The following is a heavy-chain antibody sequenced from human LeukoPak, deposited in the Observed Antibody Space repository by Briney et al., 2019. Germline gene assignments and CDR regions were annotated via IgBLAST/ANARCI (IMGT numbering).Heavy chain of an antibody. CDR3: ARGATIFAPMDV. V-gene: IGHV1-58*01. CDR2: IVVGSGNK. CDR1: GFTFTSSA. D-gene: IGHD3-3*01. Sequence: SVKVSCKASGFTFTSSAVQWVRQARGQRLEWIGWIVVGSGNKNYAQKFQGRVTMTRDTSTSTVYMELSSLRSEDTAVYNCARGATIFAPMDVWGQGTTVTVSS. J-gene: IGHJ6*02.